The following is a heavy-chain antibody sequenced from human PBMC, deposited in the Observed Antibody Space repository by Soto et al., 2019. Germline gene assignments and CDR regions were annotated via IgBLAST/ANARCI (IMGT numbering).Heavy chain of an antibody. J-gene: IGHJ6*02. V-gene: IGHV4-30-4*01. D-gene: IGHD3-10*01. CDR2: IYYSGST. CDR3: ARDRDPNLLWFGEFPRRYGMDV. Sequence: QVQLQESGPGLVKPSQTLSLTCTVSGGSISSGDYYWSWIRQPPGKGLEWIGYIYYSGSTCYNPSLKSRVTISVDTSKNQFSLKLSSVTAADTAVYYCARDRDPNLLWFGEFPRRYGMDVWGQGTTVTVSS. CDR1: GGSISSGDYY.